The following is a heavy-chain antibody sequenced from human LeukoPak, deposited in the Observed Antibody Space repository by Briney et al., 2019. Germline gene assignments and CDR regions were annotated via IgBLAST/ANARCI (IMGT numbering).Heavy chain of an antibody. Sequence: ASVKVSCKVSGYTLTELSMHWVRQAPGKGLEWMGGFDPEDGETIYAQKFQGRVTMTEDTSTDTAYMELSSLKASDTAMYYCARYSGSGSYYNRAFDYWGQGTLVTVSS. D-gene: IGHD3-10*01. CDR3: ARYSGSGSYYNRAFDY. CDR1: GYTLTELS. CDR2: FDPEDGET. V-gene: IGHV1-24*01. J-gene: IGHJ4*02.